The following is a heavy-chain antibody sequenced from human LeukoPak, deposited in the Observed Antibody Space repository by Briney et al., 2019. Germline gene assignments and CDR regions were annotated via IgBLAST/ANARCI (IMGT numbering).Heavy chain of an antibody. D-gene: IGHD3-22*01. CDR3: ATPAELVVVNAFDY. J-gene: IGHJ4*02. CDR2: INPNSGGT. CDR1: GYAFTGYY. Sequence: ASVKVSCKASGYAFTGYYMHWVRQAPGQGLEWMGWINPNSGGTNYAQKFQGRVTMTRDTSISTAYMELSSLRSEDTAVYYCATPAELVVVNAFDYWGQGTLVTVSS. V-gene: IGHV1-2*02.